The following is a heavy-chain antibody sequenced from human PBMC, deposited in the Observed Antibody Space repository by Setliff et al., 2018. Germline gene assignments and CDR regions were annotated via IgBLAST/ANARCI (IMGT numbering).Heavy chain of an antibody. V-gene: IGHV4-39*01. J-gene: IGHJ4*02. D-gene: IGHD3-3*01. CDR2: VDHSGNT. Sequence: SETLSLTCTVSGDSISRSTYYWGWIRQSPGKGLDWIGTVDHSGNTFYNPSLKSRVTISVDTSKNQLSLELASVTAADTAVYYCARHFRSSKVQFLEYLTDYYFDSWGQGTLVTVSS. CDR3: ARHFRSSKVQFLEYLTDYYFDS. CDR1: GDSISRSTYY.